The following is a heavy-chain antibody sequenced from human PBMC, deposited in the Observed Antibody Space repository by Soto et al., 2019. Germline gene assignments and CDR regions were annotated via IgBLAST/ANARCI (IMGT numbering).Heavy chain of an antibody. V-gene: IGHV3-21*01. CDR3: ARDLTMVRGVIIKSFYYYYGMDV. CDR1: GFTFSSYS. CDR2: ISSSSSYI. Sequence: PGGSLRLSCAASGFTFSSYSMNWVRQSPGKGLEWVSSISSSSSYIYYADSVKGRFTISRDNAKNSLYLQMNSLRAEDTAVYYCARDLTMVRGVIIKSFYYYYGMDVWGQGTTVTVSS. D-gene: IGHD3-10*01. J-gene: IGHJ6*02.